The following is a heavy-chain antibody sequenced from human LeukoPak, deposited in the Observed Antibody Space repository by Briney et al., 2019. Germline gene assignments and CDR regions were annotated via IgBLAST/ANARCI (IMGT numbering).Heavy chain of an antibody. Sequence: GGSLRLSCAASGFYFTTYAMSWVRQAPGKGLEWLSTISNTGDNTYFADSVKGRFTISRDNSKNLVYLHMNSLRAEDTAVYYCAKSHSVAQRGYFDYWGQGTLVTVSS. CDR3: AKSHSVAQRGYFDY. CDR1: GFYFTTYA. D-gene: IGHD2-15*01. CDR2: ISNTGDNT. J-gene: IGHJ4*02. V-gene: IGHV3-23*01.